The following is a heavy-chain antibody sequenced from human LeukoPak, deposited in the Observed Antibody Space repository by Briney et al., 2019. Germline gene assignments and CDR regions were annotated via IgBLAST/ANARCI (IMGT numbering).Heavy chain of an antibody. CDR3: ARGFETH. J-gene: IGHJ4*02. CDR2: IYYRGST. V-gene: IGHV4-39*01. CDR1: GGSISSSSYY. Sequence: SETLSLTCTVSGGSISSSSYYWAWIRQPPGKGLEWIGSIYYRGSTSYNPSLSSRVTISVDTSKNQFSLKLSSVTAADTAVYYCARGFETHWGQGTLVTVSS.